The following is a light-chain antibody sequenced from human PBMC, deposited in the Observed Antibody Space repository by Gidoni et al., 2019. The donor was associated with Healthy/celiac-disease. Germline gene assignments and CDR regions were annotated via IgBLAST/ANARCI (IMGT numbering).Light chain of an antibody. V-gene: IGKV1-8*01. CDR1: KGISSY. CDR3: QQYYSYPIT. CDR2: AAS. J-gene: IGKJ5*01. Sequence: AIRMTQSPSSFSASTGDRVTITCRASKGISSYLAWYQQKPGKAPKLLIYAASTLQSGVPSRFSGSGSGTDFTLTISCLQSEDFATYYCQQYYSYPITFXXXTRLEIK.